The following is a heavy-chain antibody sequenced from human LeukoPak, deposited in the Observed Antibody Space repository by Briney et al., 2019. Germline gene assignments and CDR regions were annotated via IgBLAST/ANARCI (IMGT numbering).Heavy chain of an antibody. CDR3: ARDYYGSGSYYYYYMDV. Sequence: GGSLRLSCAASGFTFSSYEMNWVRQAPGKGREWVSYISSSGSTIYYADSVKGRFTISRDNAKNSLYLQMNSLRAEDTAVYYCARDYYGSGSYYYYYMDVWGKGTTVTISS. CDR2: ISSSGSTI. V-gene: IGHV3-48*03. J-gene: IGHJ6*03. D-gene: IGHD3-10*01. CDR1: GFTFSSYE.